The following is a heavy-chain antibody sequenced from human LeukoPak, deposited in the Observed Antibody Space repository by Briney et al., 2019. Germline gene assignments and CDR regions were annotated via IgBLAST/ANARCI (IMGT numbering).Heavy chain of an antibody. V-gene: IGHV3-7*01. CDR2: IKQDGSEK. CDR3: ARDRIAAAGTFDY. J-gene: IGHJ4*02. D-gene: IGHD6-13*01. Sequence: GGSLRLSCAASGFTFSSYWMSWVRQAPGKGLEWVANIKQDGSEKYYVDSVKGRFTISRDNAENSLYLQMNSLRAEDTAVYYCARDRIAAAGTFDYWGQGTLVTVSS. CDR1: GFTFSSYW.